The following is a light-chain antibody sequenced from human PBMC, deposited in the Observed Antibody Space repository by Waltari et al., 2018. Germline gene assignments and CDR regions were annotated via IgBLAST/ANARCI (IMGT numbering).Light chain of an antibody. V-gene: IGLV3-21*03. CDR2: DDS. Sequence: YVLTQPPSVSVAPGKTAIFTCGVNDIGSKSLTWWQQKRGQAPVLVVYDDSDRPSGIPGRFSGSNSGNTATLSISRVEAGDEADYYCQVWDSSSDHVAFGGGTKLTVL. CDR1: DIGSKS. CDR3: QVWDSSSDHVA. J-gene: IGLJ2*01.